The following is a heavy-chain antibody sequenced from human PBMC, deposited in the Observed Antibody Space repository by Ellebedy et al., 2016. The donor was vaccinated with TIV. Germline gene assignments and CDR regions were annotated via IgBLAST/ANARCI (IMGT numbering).Heavy chain of an antibody. CDR1: GFTFSSYW. D-gene: IGHD1-14*01. CDR2: TDSDESGT. V-gene: IGHV3-74*01. CDR3: ARARSGFDS. Sequence: GESLKISXAASGFTFSSYWMHWVRQVPGKGLVWVSRTDSDESGTSYADSVKGRFTISRDNAKNTLYLQMNSLRAEDTAIYYCARARSGFDSWGQGTLVTVSP. J-gene: IGHJ5*01.